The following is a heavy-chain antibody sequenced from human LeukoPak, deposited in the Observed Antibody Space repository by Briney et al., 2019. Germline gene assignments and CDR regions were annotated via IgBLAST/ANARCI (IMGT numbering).Heavy chain of an antibody. D-gene: IGHD3-22*01. Sequence: ASVKVSCKASGYTFTSYGISWVRQAPGQGLEWMGWMNPNSGNTGYAQKFQGRVTMTRNTSISTAYMELSSLRSEDTAVYYCARYHSSSWYGYYYDSSGYDYWGQGTLVTVSS. J-gene: IGHJ4*02. CDR1: GYTFTSYG. V-gene: IGHV1-8*02. CDR3: ARYHSSSWYGYYYDSSGYDY. CDR2: MNPNSGNT.